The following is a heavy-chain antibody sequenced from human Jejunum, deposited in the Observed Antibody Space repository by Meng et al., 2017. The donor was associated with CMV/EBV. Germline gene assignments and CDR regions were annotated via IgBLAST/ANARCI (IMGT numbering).Heavy chain of an antibody. CDR1: SITSGDYY. J-gene: IGHJ5*02. V-gene: IGHV4-30-4*08. CDR2: TKYSGRT. CDR3: ARTEDCSSTSCYMGFDP. Sequence: SITSGDYYWSWIRQPTGKGLEWIGFTKYSGRTYYNPSLKSRLIISLDTSENQFSLSLTSVTAADTAVYYCARTEDCSSTSCYMGFDPWGQGSLVTVSS. D-gene: IGHD2-2*01.